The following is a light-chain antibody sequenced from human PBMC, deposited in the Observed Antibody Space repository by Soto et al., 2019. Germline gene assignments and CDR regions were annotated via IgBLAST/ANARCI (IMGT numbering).Light chain of an antibody. CDR2: AAS. Sequence: DIQMTQSPSSVSASVGDRVTITCRASQGISTWLAWLQQKPGKAPNLLIYAASTLQSGVPSRFRGSGSGTDFTHNLSSLQPDDYATYYCQPAHTFPYTVGQGTKVEIK. CDR3: QPAHTFPYT. V-gene: IGKV1-12*01. J-gene: IGKJ2*01. CDR1: QGISTW.